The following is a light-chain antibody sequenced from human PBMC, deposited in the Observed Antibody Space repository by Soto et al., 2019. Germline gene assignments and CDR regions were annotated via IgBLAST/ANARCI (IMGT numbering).Light chain of an antibody. CDR2: AAS. CDR3: QQSYSVPHT. CDR1: QNIFSY. J-gene: IGKJ2*01. V-gene: IGKV1-39*01. Sequence: DIQMTQAPSSLSASVGDRVTITCRASQNIFSYLSWYQHKPGKATYLLIYAASSLQSGVPSRFSGSGSGTDFALTFSSLQPEDFATFYCQQSYSVPHTFGQGTKLEI.